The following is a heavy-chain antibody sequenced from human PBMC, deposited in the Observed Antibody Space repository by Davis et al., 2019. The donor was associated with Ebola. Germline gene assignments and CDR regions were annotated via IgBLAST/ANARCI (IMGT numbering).Heavy chain of an antibody. CDR2: ISDSGGNT. V-gene: IGHV3-23*01. D-gene: IGHD7-27*01. Sequence: PGGSLRLSCAASGFTFSTNAMSWVRQAPGKGLEWVSHISDSGGNTDYEDSVKGRFTISRDNYKNTLYLQMNSLRAEDTAVHYCAQDWAWGFDNWGQGTVVTVSS. CDR3: AQDWAWGFDN. J-gene: IGHJ4*02. CDR1: GFTFSTNA.